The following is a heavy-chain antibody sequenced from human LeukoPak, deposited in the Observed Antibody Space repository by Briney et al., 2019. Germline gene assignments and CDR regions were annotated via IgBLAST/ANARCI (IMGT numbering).Heavy chain of an antibody. J-gene: IGHJ3*02. Sequence: SQTLSLTCTVSGGSISSGDYYWSWIRQPPGKGLEWIGYIYYSGSTYYNPSLKSRVTISVDTSKNQFSLKLSSVTAADTAVYYCARIYQLLLSDAFDIWGQGTMVTVSS. CDR1: GGSISSGDYY. V-gene: IGHV4-30-4*08. D-gene: IGHD2-2*01. CDR2: IYYSGST. CDR3: ARIYQLLLSDAFDI.